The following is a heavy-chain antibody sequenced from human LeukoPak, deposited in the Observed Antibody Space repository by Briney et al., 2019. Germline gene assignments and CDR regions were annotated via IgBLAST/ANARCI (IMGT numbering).Heavy chain of an antibody. CDR2: FDPENGET. V-gene: IGHV1-24*01. CDR3: ATSYFDILTGYRPLSY. D-gene: IGHD3-9*01. Sequence: GASVKVSCKASGYTFTGYYMHWVRQAPGKGLEWMGGFDPENGETVHAQKFQGRVSMTEDTSTDTAYMELSSLRSEDTAMYYCATSYFDILTGYRPLSYWGQGTLVTVSS. CDR1: GYTFTGYY. J-gene: IGHJ4*02.